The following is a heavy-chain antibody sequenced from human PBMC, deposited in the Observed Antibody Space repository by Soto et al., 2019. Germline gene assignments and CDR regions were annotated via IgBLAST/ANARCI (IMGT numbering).Heavy chain of an antibody. CDR3: ARGSYYYDSSGLNGFDY. CDR2: IKQDGSEK. J-gene: IGHJ4*02. V-gene: IGHV3-7*01. Sequence: QPGGSLRLSCAASGFTFSSYWMSWVRQAPGKGLEWVANIKQDGSEKYYVDSVKGRFTISRDNAKNSLYLQMNSLRAEDTAVYYCARGSYYYDSSGLNGFDYWGQGTLVTVSS. CDR1: GFTFSSYW. D-gene: IGHD3-22*01.